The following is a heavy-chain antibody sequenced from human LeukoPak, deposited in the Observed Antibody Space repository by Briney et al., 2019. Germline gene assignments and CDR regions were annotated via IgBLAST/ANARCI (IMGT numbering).Heavy chain of an antibody. Sequence: GGSLRLSCVASGFTFTDYWMTWVRQAPGKGLEWVANMKQDGREKCYVDSVKGRFTISRDNAKNSLYLQMNSLRADDTATYYCTRVSTSFAFDIWGQGTMVAVSS. V-gene: IGHV3-7*01. CDR1: GFTFTDYW. CDR3: TRVSTSFAFDI. D-gene: IGHD3-16*02. CDR2: MKQDGREK. J-gene: IGHJ3*02.